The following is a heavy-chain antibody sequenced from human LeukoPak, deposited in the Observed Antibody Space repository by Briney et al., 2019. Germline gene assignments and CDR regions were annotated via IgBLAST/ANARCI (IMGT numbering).Heavy chain of an antibody. Sequence: PSETLSLTCTVSGGSVSTSSYYWGWIRQPPGKGLEWIGSIYYSGSTYYNPSLRSRVTISVDMSKNQFSLKLSSVTTADTAVYFCARHRPHVDIVATIWVGAFDIWGQGTMVTVSS. D-gene: IGHD5-12*01. V-gene: IGHV4-39*07. J-gene: IGHJ3*02. CDR3: ARHRPHVDIVATIWVGAFDI. CDR2: IYYSGST. CDR1: GGSVSTSSYY.